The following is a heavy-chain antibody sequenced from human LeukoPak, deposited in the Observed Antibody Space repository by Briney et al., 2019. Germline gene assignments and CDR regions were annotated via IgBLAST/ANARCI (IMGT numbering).Heavy chain of an antibody. Sequence: GGSLRLSCAASGFTFSSYAMSWVCQAPGKGLEWVSAISGSGGSTYYADSVKGRFTISRDNSKNTLYLQMNSLRAEDTAVYYCAKMAGGYSYGPIDYWGQGTLVTVSS. CDR1: GFTFSSYA. D-gene: IGHD5-18*01. J-gene: IGHJ4*02. V-gene: IGHV3-23*01. CDR2: ISGSGGST. CDR3: AKMAGGYSYGPIDY.